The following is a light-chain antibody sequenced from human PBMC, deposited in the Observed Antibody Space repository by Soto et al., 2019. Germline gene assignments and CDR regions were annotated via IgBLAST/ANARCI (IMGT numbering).Light chain of an antibody. CDR1: QSVLYSSNNKNY. CDR2: WAS. J-gene: IGKJ2*01. CDR3: QQYYGTPHT. V-gene: IGKV4-1*01. Sequence: DIVMTQSPDSLAVSLGERATINCKSSQSVLYSSNNKNYLAWYQQKPGQPPKLLIYWASTRESGVPDRFSGSGFVTDFTLTISSLQAKDVAVYYCQQYYGTPHTFGQGTKLEIK.